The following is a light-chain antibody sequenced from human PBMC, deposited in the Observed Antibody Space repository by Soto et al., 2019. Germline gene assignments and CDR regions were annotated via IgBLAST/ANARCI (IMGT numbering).Light chain of an antibody. V-gene: IGKV3-15*01. J-gene: IGKJ1*01. Sequence: EIVMTQSPAALSVSPGEGATLSCRASQSVSSNLAWYQQKPGQAPRLLIFGASTRATGIPTRFSGSGSGTEFTLTLSSLQSEDFSVYHCQQHKNWPQFGQGTKVEIK. CDR1: QSVSSN. CDR2: GAS. CDR3: QQHKNWPQ.